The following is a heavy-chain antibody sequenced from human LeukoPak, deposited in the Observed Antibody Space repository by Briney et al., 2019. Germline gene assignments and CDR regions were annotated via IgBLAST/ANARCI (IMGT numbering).Heavy chain of an antibody. CDR2: INPSGGTT. V-gene: IGHV1-46*01. Sequence: PVASVKVSCKASGYNFTSYYMHWVRQAPGQGLEWMGIINPSGGTTSYAQKFQGRVTVTRDTSTSTVYMELSSLRSEDTAVYYCARDLVVVTGPRTRGSFDIWGQGAMVTVSS. CDR3: ARDLVVVTGPRTRGSFDI. J-gene: IGHJ3*02. CDR1: GYNFTSYY. D-gene: IGHD2-21*02.